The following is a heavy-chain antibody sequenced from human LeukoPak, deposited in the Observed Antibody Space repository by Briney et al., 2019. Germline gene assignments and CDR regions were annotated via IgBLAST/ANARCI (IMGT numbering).Heavy chain of an antibody. CDR3: AKGNLGVRGGFDY. Sequence: GGSLRLSCAASGFTFSSYALSWVRQAPGKGLEWVSSISGSSAGTYYADSVKGRFTISRDKSNNTLYLQMNSLRAEDTAVYYCAKGNLGVRGGFDYWGQGTLVTVSS. J-gene: IGHJ4*02. V-gene: IGHV3-23*01. D-gene: IGHD1-14*01. CDR1: GFTFSSYA. CDR2: ISGSSAGT.